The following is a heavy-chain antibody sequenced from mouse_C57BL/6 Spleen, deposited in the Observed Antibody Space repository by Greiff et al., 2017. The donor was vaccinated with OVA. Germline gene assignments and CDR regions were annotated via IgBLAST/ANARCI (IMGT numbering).Heavy chain of an antibody. CDR2: IYPGDGDT. D-gene: IGHD1-1*01. CDR3: AQGRGYYFDY. J-gene: IGHJ2*01. CDR1: GYAFSSSW. V-gene: IGHV1-82*01. Sequence: QVQLQQSGPELVKPGASVKISCKASGYAFSSSWMNWVKQRPGKGLEWIGRIYPGDGDTNYNGKFKGKATLTADKSSSTAYMQLSSLTSEDSAVYFCAQGRGYYFDYWGQGTTLTVSS.